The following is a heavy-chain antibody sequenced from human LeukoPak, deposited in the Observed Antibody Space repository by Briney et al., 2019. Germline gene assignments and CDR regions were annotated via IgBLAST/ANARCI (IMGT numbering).Heavy chain of an antibody. CDR3: NTSLPPPYYDFWGGRRGGGYYYYYMDV. V-gene: IGHV3-15*01. J-gene: IGHJ6*03. D-gene: IGHD3-3*01. Sequence: GGSLRLSCAASGFTFSNAWMSWVRQAPGKGLEWVGRIKSKTGGGTTDYAAPVKGIFTILRDDSKNTLYLQMNSLKTEDTAVYYCNTSLPPPYYDFWGGRRGGGYYYYYMDVWGKGTTVTVSS. CDR2: IKSKTGGGTT. CDR1: GFTFSNAW.